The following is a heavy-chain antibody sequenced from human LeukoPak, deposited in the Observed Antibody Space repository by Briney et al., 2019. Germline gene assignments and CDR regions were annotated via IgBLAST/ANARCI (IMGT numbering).Heavy chain of an antibody. Sequence: GGSLRLSCAASGFTFSSYSMNWVRQAPGKGLEWVSYISSSSSTIYYADSVKGRFTISRDNAKNSLYLQMNSLRAEDTAVYYCAKGNGYSYGNYFDYWGQGTLVTVSS. D-gene: IGHD5-18*01. CDR1: GFTFSSYS. V-gene: IGHV3-48*01. J-gene: IGHJ4*02. CDR3: AKGNGYSYGNYFDY. CDR2: ISSSSSTI.